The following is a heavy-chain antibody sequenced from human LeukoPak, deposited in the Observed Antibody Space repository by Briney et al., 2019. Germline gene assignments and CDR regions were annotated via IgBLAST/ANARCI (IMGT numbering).Heavy chain of an antibody. CDR2: IWYDGSHK. CDR3: ARDLLLWFGELSGDSDY. V-gene: IGHV3-33*08. D-gene: IGHD3-10*01. Sequence: GGSLRLSCAASGFTFSNYAMRWVRQAPGKGLEWVADIWYDGSHKYYADSVKGRFTISRDNSKNTLHLQMNSLRAEDSAVYYCARDLLLWFGELSGDSDYWGQGTLVTVSS. J-gene: IGHJ4*02. CDR1: GFTFSNYA.